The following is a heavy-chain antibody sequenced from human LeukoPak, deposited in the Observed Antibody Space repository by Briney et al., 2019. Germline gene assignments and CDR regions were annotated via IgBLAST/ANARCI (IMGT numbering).Heavy chain of an antibody. V-gene: IGHV3-48*01. CDR1: GFTFSGYS. CDR3: ARESISGHRDFDY. D-gene: IGHD1-26*01. Sequence: GGSLRLSCAASGFTFSGYSRNWVRQAPGKGLEWLSYISSGSRTIYYADSVKGRFTVPRDNAKNSLYLQMNSLRAEDTAVYYCARESISGHRDFDYWGQGALVTVSS. J-gene: IGHJ4*02. CDR2: ISSGSRTI.